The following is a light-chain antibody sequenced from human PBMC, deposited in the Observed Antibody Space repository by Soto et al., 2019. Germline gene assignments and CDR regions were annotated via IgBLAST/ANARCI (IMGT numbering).Light chain of an antibody. CDR1: NIGSKS. CDR3: QVWDSSSDLGVV. J-gene: IGLJ2*01. CDR2: YDS. Sequence: SYELTQPPSVSVAPGKKARITCGGNNIGSKSVHWYQQKPGQAPVLVIYYDSDRPSGIPERFSGSNSGNTATLTISRVEAGDEADYYCQVWDSSSDLGVVFGGGTKLTVL. V-gene: IGLV3-21*04.